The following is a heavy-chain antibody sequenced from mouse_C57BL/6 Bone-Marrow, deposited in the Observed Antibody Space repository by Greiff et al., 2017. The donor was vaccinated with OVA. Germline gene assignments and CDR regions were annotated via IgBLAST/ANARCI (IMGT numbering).Heavy chain of an antibody. V-gene: IGHV1-52*01. Sequence: QVQLKQPGAELVRPGSSVKLSCKASGYTFTSYWMHWVKQRPIQGLEWIGNIDPSDSETHYNQKFKDKATLTVDKSSSTAYMQLSSLTSEDSAVYYCARSGRTGFAYWGQGTLVTVSA. CDR1: GYTFTSYW. CDR3: ARSGRTGFAY. CDR2: IDPSDSET. D-gene: IGHD3-1*01. J-gene: IGHJ3*01.